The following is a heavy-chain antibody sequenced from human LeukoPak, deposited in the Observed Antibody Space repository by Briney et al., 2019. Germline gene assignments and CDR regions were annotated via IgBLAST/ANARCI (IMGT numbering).Heavy chain of an antibody. V-gene: IGHV3-30*02. CDR1: GFTFNSYD. D-gene: IGHD3-3*01. J-gene: IGHJ4*02. Sequence: GGSLRLSCAASGFTFNSYDIHWVRQAPGKGLEWVAIVRYDGSNEHYADSVKGRFTISRDNAKNSLYLQMNSLRAEDTALYYCAREDGYDFWSGYYRGGYFDYWGQGTLVTVSS. CDR3: AREDGYDFWSGYYRGGYFDY. CDR2: VRYDGSNE.